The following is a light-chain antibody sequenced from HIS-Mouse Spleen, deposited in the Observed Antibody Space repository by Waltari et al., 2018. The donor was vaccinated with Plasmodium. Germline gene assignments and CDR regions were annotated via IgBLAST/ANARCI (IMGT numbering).Light chain of an antibody. CDR3: QQYNSYSWT. Sequence: DIQMTQSPSTLSASVGDRVTITCRASQSISSWLAWYQQKPGKDTKLLIYKASSLESWVPSRFSGSGSGTEFTLTISSLQPDDFATYYCQQYNSYSWTFGQGTKVEIK. J-gene: IGKJ1*01. V-gene: IGKV1-5*03. CDR2: KAS. CDR1: QSISSW.